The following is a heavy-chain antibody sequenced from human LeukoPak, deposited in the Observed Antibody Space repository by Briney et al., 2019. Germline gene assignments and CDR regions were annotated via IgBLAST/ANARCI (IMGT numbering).Heavy chain of an antibody. D-gene: IGHD5-12*01. Sequence: GGSLRLSCAAPGFTFGNYNMNWVRQAPGKGLEWVSSISSSGTYIYYAVSVKGRFTISRDNAKNSLYLQMNSLRAEDTAVYYCASMPGILATIDDDHWGQGTLVTVSS. CDR3: ASMPGILATIDDDH. J-gene: IGHJ4*02. CDR2: ISSSGTYI. CDR1: GFTFGNYN. V-gene: IGHV3-21*01.